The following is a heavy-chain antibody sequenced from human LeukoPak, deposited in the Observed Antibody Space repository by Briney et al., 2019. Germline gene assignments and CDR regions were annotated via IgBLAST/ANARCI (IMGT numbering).Heavy chain of an antibody. CDR1: GFTFSSYG. D-gene: IGHD5-12*01. CDR2: INSDGSST. V-gene: IGHV3-74*01. Sequence: PGGSLRLSCAASGFTFSSYGMSWVRQAPGKGLVWVSRINSDGSSTSYADSAKGRFTISRDNAKNTLYLQMNSLRAEDTAVYYCARDRGYDNAFDIWGQGTMVTVSS. CDR3: ARDRGYDNAFDI. J-gene: IGHJ3*02.